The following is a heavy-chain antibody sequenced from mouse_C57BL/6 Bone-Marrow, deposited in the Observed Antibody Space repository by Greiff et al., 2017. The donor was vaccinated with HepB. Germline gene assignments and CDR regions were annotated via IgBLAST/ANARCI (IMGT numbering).Heavy chain of an antibody. CDR1: GFNIKNTY. V-gene: IGHV14-3*01. D-gene: IGHD1-1*01. J-gene: IGHJ2*01. CDR2: IDPANGNT. Sequence: EVQLQQSVAELVRPGASVKLSCTASGFNIKNTYMHWVKQRPEQGLEWIGRIDPANGNTKYAPKFQGKATITADTSSNTAYLQLSSLTSEDTAIYYCARNIPQYYYGSSSYFDYWGQGTTLTVSS. CDR3: ARNIPQYYYGSSSYFDY.